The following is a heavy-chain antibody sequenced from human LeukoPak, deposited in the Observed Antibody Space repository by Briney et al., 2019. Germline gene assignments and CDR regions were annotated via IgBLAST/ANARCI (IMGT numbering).Heavy chain of an antibody. CDR3: AREELLTGTGFDP. Sequence: PSETLSLTCTVSGGSISSHYWSWIRQPPGKRLEWIGYIYYSGSTNYNPSLKSRVTISVDTSKNQFSLKLSSVTAADTAVYYCAREELLTGTGFDPWGQGTLVTVSS. CDR1: GGSISSHY. CDR2: IYYSGST. V-gene: IGHV4-59*11. D-gene: IGHD1-20*01. J-gene: IGHJ5*02.